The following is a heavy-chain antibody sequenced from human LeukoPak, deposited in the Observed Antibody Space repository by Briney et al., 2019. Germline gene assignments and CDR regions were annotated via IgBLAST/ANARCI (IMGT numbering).Heavy chain of an antibody. CDR2: VTSSGDST. V-gene: IGHV3-23*01. D-gene: IGHD2/OR15-2a*01. CDR1: GFTFTNYA. J-gene: IGHJ4*02. CDR3: AKARGNYFTHLDY. Sequence: GGSLRLSCAASGFTFTNYAMSWVRQAPGKGLEWVSTVTSSGDSTFYAVSVKGRFTISRDNSKNTLFLQMNSLRAEDTAVYYCAKARGNYFTHLDYWGQGTLVTVSS.